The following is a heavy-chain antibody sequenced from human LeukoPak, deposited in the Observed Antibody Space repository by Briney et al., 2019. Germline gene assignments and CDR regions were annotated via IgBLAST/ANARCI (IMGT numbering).Heavy chain of an antibody. J-gene: IGHJ4*02. CDR2: ISSSSSYI. CDR3: ASLRVGYGGNS. V-gene: IGHV3-21*01. D-gene: IGHD4-23*01. Sequence: PGGSLRLSCAASGFTFSSYSMNWVRQAPGKRLEWVSSISSSSSYIYYADSVKGRFTISRDNAKNSLYLQMNSLRAEDTAVYYCASLRVGYGGNSWGQGTLVTVSS. CDR1: GFTFSSYS.